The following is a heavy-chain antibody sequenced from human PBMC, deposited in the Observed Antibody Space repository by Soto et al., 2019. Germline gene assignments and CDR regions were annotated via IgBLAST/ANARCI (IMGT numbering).Heavy chain of an antibody. D-gene: IGHD2-8*02. Sequence: QVQLQQWGAGLLKPSETLSLTCAVYGGSFSGYYWTWIRQPPGTGLEWIGEINHSGSTNYNPSLQSRVTISVDTSQTQFSLKLTSVTAADTAVYYCARDKITGLFDYWGQGTLVTVSS. CDR3: ARDKITGLFDY. CDR2: INHSGST. V-gene: IGHV4-34*01. J-gene: IGHJ4*02. CDR1: GGSFSGYY.